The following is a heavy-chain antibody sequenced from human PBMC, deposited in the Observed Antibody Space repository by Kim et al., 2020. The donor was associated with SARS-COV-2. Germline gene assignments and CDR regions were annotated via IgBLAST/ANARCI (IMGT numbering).Heavy chain of an antibody. CDR2: ISSSGSTI. CDR3: ARDPSPGAFDI. J-gene: IGHJ3*02. V-gene: IGHV3-11*01. Sequence: GGSLRLSCAASGFTFGDYYMSWIRQAPGKGLEWVSYISSSGSTIYYADSVKGRFTISRDNAKNSLYLQMNSLRAEDTAVYYCARDPSPGAFDIWGQGTMVTVSS. CDR1: GFTFGDYY. D-gene: IGHD7-27*01.